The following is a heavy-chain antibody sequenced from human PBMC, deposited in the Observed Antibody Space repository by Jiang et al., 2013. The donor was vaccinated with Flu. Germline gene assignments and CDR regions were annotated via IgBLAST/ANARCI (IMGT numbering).Heavy chain of an antibody. Sequence: GSGLVKPSQTLSLTCTVSGGSISSGDYYWSWIRQPPGKGLEWIGYIYYSGSTYYNPSLKSRVTISVDTSKNQFSLKLSSVTAADTAVYYCARVTRPRGVYYYYYYMDVWGKGTTVTVSS. D-gene: IGHD3-10*01. CDR1: GGSISSGDYY. CDR3: ARVTRPRGVYYYYYYMDV. J-gene: IGHJ6*03. V-gene: IGHV4-30-4*01. CDR2: IYYSGST.